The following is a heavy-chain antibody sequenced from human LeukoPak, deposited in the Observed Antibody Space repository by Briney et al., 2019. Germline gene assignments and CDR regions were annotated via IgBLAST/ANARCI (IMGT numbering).Heavy chain of an antibody. Sequence: GGSLRLSCAASGITVSVNYMSWVRQAPGKGLEWVSVIYSGENTYYADSVKGRFTICRDNSKNTLYLQMNSLRAEDTAVYYCARAPPTVTKHGMDVWGQGTTVTVS. J-gene: IGHJ6*02. D-gene: IGHD4-17*01. CDR3: ARAPPTVTKHGMDV. CDR2: IYSGENT. CDR1: GITVSVNY. V-gene: IGHV3-53*01.